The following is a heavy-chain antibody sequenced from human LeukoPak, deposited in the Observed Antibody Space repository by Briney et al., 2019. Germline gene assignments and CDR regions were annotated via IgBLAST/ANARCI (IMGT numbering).Heavy chain of an antibody. CDR3: ARDKILGYYYDSSASS. J-gene: IGHJ4*02. CDR1: GGSISSGSYY. CDR2: IYTSGST. V-gene: IGHV4-61*02. D-gene: IGHD3-22*01. Sequence: SETLSLTCTVSGGSISSGSYYWSWIRQPAGKGLEWIGRIYTSGSTNYNPSLKSRVTISVDTSKNQFSLKLSSVTAADTAVYYCARDKILGYYYDSSASSWGQGTLVTVSS.